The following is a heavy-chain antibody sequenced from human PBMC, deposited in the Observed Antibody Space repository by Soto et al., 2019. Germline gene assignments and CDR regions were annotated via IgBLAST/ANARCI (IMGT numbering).Heavy chain of an antibody. CDR2: ISWDGGST. D-gene: IGHD3-10*01. J-gene: IGHJ6*02. Sequence: GGSLRLSCAASGFTFDDYTMHWVRQAPGKGLEWVSLISWDGGSTYYADSVKGRFTISRDNSKNSLYLQMNSLRTEDTALYYCAKNGFRYYYYGMDVWGQGTTVTVSS. CDR3: AKNGFRYYYYGMDV. V-gene: IGHV3-43*01. CDR1: GFTFDDYT.